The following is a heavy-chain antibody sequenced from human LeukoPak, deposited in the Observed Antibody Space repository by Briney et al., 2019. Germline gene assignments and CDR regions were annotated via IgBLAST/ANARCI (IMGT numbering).Heavy chain of an antibody. CDR2: IIPILGIA. D-gene: IGHD5-24*01. CDR3: APGVWGRRDGYADAFDI. Sequence: SVKVSCKASGGTFSSYAISWVRQAPGQGLEWMGRIIPILGIANYAQKFQGRVTITADKSTSTAYMELSSLRSEDTAVYYCAPGVWGRRDGYADAFDIWGQGTMVTVSS. J-gene: IGHJ3*02. CDR1: GGTFSSYA. V-gene: IGHV1-69*04.